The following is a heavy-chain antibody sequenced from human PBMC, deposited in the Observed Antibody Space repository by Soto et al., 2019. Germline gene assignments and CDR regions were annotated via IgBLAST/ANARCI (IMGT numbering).Heavy chain of an antibody. D-gene: IGHD3-16*01. J-gene: IGHJ6*02. CDR1: GYTFTSYG. CDR3: ARMGDVPYYYSGMDV. Sequence: QVQLVQSGAEVKKTGASVKVSCKASGYTFTSYGITWVRQAPGQGLEWLGWINGYNGNTNYAQKLQGRVTMTTDTSTSTAYMELRSLRSDDTAVYYCARMGDVPYYYSGMDVWGQGTPVTVSS. CDR2: INGYNGNT. V-gene: IGHV1-18*01.